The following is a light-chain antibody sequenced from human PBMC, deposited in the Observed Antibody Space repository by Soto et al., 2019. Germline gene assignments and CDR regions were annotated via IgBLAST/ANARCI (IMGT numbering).Light chain of an antibody. V-gene: IGLV2-14*01. CDR3: SSYTGSIDLI. J-gene: IGLJ2*01. CDR1: SSDVGSYNY. CDR2: EVS. Sequence: QSVLTQPASVSGSPGQSITISCTGTSSDVGSYNYVSWYQQHPGKAPKLIIYEVSHRPSGVSNRFSGSNYGNTASLTISGLQAEDEADYYCSSYTGSIDLIFGGGTKVTVL.